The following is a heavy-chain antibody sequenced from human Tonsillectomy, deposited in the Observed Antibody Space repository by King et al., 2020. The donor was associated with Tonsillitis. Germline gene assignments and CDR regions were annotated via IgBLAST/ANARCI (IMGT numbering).Heavy chain of an antibody. J-gene: IGHJ4*02. CDR2: ISSGGVTTI. CDR3: ASRYCSVSSCYRDYYFDY. V-gene: IGHV3-11*01. Sequence: VQLVESGGTLVKPGGSLRLSCAASGFTFSDFYLSWIRQAPGKGLEWVSYISSGGVTTIYFAHSLKGRFTISRDNGKNSLYLQMNSLRGEDTAVYYCASRYCSVSSCYRDYYFDYWGQGTLVTVSS. CDR1: GFTFSDFY. D-gene: IGHD2-2*02.